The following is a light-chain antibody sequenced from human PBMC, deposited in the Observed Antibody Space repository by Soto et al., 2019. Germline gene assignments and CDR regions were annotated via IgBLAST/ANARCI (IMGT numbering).Light chain of an antibody. Sequence: QSVLTQPPSVSGAPGQRVTISCTGSSSNIGAGYDVHWYQQLPGTAPKLLIYGNSNRPSGVPDRFSGSKSGTSASLAITGLQAEDEADYYCQSYDSSVSAPVFGGGTKLTVL. J-gene: IGLJ2*01. V-gene: IGLV1-40*01. CDR2: GNS. CDR3: QSYDSSVSAPV. CDR1: SSNIGAGYD.